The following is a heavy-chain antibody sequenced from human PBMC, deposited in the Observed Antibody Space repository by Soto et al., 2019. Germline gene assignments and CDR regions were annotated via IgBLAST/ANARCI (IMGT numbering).Heavy chain of an antibody. V-gene: IGHV4-34*01. J-gene: IGHJ4*02. D-gene: IGHD1-26*01. Sequence: PSETLSLTCAVYGGSFSGYNWSWIRQPPGKGLEWIGEINHSGSTNYNPSLKSRVTISVDTSKNQFSLKLSSVTAADTAVYYCARDLTWGSGSYYGYWGQGTLVTVSS. CDR1: GGSFSGYN. CDR2: INHSGST. CDR3: ARDLTWGSGSYYGY.